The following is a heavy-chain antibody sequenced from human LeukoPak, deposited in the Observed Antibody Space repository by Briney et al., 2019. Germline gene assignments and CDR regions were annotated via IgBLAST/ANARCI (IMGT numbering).Heavy chain of an antibody. CDR1: GGTFSSYA. CDR2: IIPILGIA. Sequence: SVKVSCKASGGTFSSYAISWVRQAPGQGLEWMGRIIPILGIANYAQKFQGRVTITADKSTSTAYMELSSLRSDDTAVYYCARGGGPYSSATEFDPWGQGTLVTVSS. V-gene: IGHV1-69*04. CDR3: ARGGGPYSSATEFDP. J-gene: IGHJ5*02. D-gene: IGHD6-19*01.